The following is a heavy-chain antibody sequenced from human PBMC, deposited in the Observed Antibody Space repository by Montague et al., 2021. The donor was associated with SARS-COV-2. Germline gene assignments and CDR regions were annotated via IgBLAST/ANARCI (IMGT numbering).Heavy chain of an antibody. CDR2: VYRSGDT. CDR1: GDSTNSGSYY. V-gene: IGHV4-61*02. CDR3: ARAIWHLDV. Sequence: TLSLTCTVSGDSTNSGSYYWSWLRQPAGKGLEWIGRVYRSGDTNYHPSLESRISISIDTSKNQISLRLTSVTAADTGVYYCARAIWHLDVWGRGILVTVSS. J-gene: IGHJ2*01.